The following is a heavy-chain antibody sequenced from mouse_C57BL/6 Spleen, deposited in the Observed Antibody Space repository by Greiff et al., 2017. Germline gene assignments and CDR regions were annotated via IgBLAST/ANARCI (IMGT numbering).Heavy chain of an antibody. V-gene: IGHV10-3*01. CDR3: VRDGNYRDFDY. CDR1: GFTFNTYA. CDR2: IRSKSSNYAT. J-gene: IGHJ2*01. D-gene: IGHD2-1*01. Sequence: EVHLVESGGGLVQPKGSLKLSCAASGFTFNTYAMHWVRQAPGQGLEWVARIRSKSSNYATYYADSVKDRFTTSRDNSQSMLYLQMNNLKTEDTAMYCCVRDGNYRDFDYWGQGTTLTVSS.